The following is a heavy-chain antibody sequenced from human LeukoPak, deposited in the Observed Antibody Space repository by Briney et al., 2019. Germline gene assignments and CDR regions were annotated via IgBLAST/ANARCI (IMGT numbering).Heavy chain of an antibody. D-gene: IGHD4-11*01. V-gene: IGHV3-23*01. CDR2: ISGSGGST. CDR1: GFTFSSYA. J-gene: IGHJ4*02. CDR3: AKDPLTTVTTSSYFDY. Sequence: GGSLRLSCTASGFTFSSYAMNWVRQAPGKGLEWVSAISGSGGSTYYADSVKGRFTISRDNSKNTLYLQMNSLRAEDTAVYYCAKDPLTTVTTSSYFDYWGQGTLVTVSS.